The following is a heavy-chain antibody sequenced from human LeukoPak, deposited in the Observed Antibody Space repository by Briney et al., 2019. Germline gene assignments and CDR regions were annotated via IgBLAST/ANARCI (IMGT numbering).Heavy chain of an antibody. Sequence: PSETLSLTCTVSGGSISSSSYYWGWIRQPPGKGLEWIGSIYYSGSTYYNPSLKSRVTISVDTSKNQFSLKLSSVTAADTAVYYCARHVLSRGDYYYYYMDVWGKGTTVTVSS. J-gene: IGHJ6*03. CDR1: GGSISSSSYY. D-gene: IGHD2/OR15-2a*01. V-gene: IGHV4-39*01. CDR3: ARHVLSRGDYYYYYMDV. CDR2: IYYSGST.